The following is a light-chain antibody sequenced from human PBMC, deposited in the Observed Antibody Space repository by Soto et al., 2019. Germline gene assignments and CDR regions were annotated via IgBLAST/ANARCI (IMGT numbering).Light chain of an antibody. Sequence: QSALTQPASVSGSPGQSIAISCTGTSSDVGSDNYVSWYQHHPGRAPKLILYDVHNRPSRVSNRFSGSKSGNTASLPITGLQAEDVADYYCRSSTNSITLVFGGWTKLTVL. CDR3: RSSTNSITLV. CDR1: SSDVGSDNY. J-gene: IGLJ3*02. CDR2: DVH. V-gene: IGLV2-14*03.